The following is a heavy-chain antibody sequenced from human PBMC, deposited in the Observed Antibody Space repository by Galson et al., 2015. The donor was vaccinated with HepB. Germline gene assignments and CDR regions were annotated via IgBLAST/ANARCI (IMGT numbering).Heavy chain of an antibody. CDR2: IWYDGSNK. J-gene: IGHJ4*02. V-gene: IGHV3-33*01. CDR1: GFTFSSYG. CDR3: ARASYGSWCFDY. D-gene: IGHD1-26*01. Sequence: SLRLSCAASGFTFSSYGMHWVRQAPGKGLEWVAVIWYDGSNKYYADSVKGRFTISRDNSKNTLYLQMNSLRAEDTAVYYCARASYGSWCFDYWGQGTLVTVSS.